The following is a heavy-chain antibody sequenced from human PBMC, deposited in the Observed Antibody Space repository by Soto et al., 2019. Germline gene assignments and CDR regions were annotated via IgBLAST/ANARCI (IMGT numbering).Heavy chain of an antibody. D-gene: IGHD3-3*01. CDR1: GGYLSSYY. CDR3: ARARFLEWLPVYYFDY. V-gene: IGHV4-59*01. J-gene: IGHJ4*02. CDR2: IYYSGST. Sequence: SETLSLTCTVSGGYLSSYYLSWIRKPPGKGLEWIGYIYYSGSTNYNPSLKSRVTISVDTSKNQFSLKLSSVTAADTAVYYCARARFLEWLPVYYFDYWGQGTLVTVSS.